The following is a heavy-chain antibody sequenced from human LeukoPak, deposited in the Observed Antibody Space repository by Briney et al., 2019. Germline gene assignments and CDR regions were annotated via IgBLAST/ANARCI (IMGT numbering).Heavy chain of an antibody. D-gene: IGHD5-12*01. Sequence: PGGSLRLSCSASGFTFSNYAMHWVRQAPGKGLEYVSAIGTNGRRTYYADSVKGRFTISRDNSKNTLYLQMSSPRPEDTSVYSFVKDRGTGYYSLVYWGQGTLVTVSS. CDR1: GFTFSNYA. CDR2: IGTNGRRT. J-gene: IGHJ4*02. V-gene: IGHV3-64D*06. CDR3: VKDRGTGYYSLVY.